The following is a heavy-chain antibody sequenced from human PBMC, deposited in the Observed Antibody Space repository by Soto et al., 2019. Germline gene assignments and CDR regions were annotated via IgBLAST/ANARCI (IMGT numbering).Heavy chain of an antibody. V-gene: IGHV4-59*01. CDR1: GASITDYY. J-gene: IGHJ4*02. Sequence: QVQLQESGPGLVKPSETLSLSCTVSGASITDYYWTWIRQPPGQGLEWIGYVYYSGRTNYNPSLKSRVTMSVDMPKDQFSLILTSLTAADTAVYYCASFHGVASAGFDSWGQGTLVTVSS. CDR2: VYYSGRT. D-gene: IGHD6-13*01. CDR3: ASFHGVASAGFDS.